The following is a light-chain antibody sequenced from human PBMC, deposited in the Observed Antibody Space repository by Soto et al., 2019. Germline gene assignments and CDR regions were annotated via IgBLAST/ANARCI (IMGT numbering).Light chain of an antibody. CDR3: AVCDDSLTGFWV. J-gene: IGLJ3*02. V-gene: IGLV1-44*01. Sequence: QSVLTQPPSASGTPGQRVTISCSGSSSNIGTNTVNWYQQLPGTAPKLLIYSTHQRPSGVPDRFSGSKSGTSASLAISELQSEDEADYYCAVCDDSLTGFWVFGAGTKLTVL. CDR2: STH. CDR1: SSNIGTNT.